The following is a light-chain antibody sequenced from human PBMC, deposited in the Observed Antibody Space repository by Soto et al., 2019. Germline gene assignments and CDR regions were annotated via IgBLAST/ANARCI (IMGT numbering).Light chain of an antibody. CDR2: DAS. J-gene: IGKJ1*01. V-gene: IGKV1-5*01. Sequence: DIQMTQSPSTLSASVGDRVTITCRASESIRTWLAWYQQKPGKAPKFLIYDASTLESGVPPRFSGSGSGTEFTLTISSRQPNDFATYYCQQYNSYSEAFGQGTKVDIK. CDR3: QQYNSYSEA. CDR1: ESIRTW.